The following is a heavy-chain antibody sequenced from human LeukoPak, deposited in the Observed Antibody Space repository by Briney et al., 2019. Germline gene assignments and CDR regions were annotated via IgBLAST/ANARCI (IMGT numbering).Heavy chain of an antibody. CDR1: GGSISSYY. CDR3: ARQVRQWLVPDY. J-gene: IGHJ4*02. D-gene: IGHD6-19*01. V-gene: IGHV4-59*01. CDR2: IYYSGST. Sequence: SETLSLTCAVSGGSISSYYWSWIRQPPGKGLEWIGYIYYSGSTSYNPSLKSRVTISVDTSKNQFSLKLSSVTAADTAVYYCARQVRQWLVPDYWGQGTLVTVSS.